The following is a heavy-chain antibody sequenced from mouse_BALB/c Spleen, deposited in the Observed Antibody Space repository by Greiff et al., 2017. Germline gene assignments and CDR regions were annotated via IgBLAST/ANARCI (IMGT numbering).Heavy chain of an antibody. D-gene: IGHD1-2*01. V-gene: IGHV5-12-1*01. Sequence: EVNVVESGGGLVKPGGSLKLSCAASGFAFSSYDMSWVRQTPEKRLEWVAYISSGGGSTYYPDTVKGRFTISRDNAKNTLYLQMSSLKSEDTAMYYCARQYYGYVFDYWGQGTTLTVSS. CDR2: ISSGGGST. CDR3: ARQYYGYVFDY. J-gene: IGHJ2*01. CDR1: GFAFSSYD.